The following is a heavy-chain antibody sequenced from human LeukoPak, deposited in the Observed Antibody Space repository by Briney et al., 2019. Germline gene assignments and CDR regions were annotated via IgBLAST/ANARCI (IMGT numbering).Heavy chain of an antibody. J-gene: IGHJ4*02. CDR3: ARRDGYSYGLFDY. V-gene: IGHV4-39*01. CDR2: IYYSGST. Sequence: PSETLSLTCTVSGGSLISNSYFWGWIRQPPGKGLDWIGIIYYSGSTYYNPSLKSRVTISVDTSKNQFSLKLSSVTAADTAVYFCARRDGYSYGLFDYWGQGTLVTVSS. CDR1: GGSLISNSYF. D-gene: IGHD5-18*01.